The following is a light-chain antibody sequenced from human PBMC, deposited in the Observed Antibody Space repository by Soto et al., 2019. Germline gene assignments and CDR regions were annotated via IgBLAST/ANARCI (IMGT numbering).Light chain of an antibody. CDR2: DNT. J-gene: IGLJ1*01. CDR3: QSYDNSLSGYV. Sequence: QAVVTQPPSVSGAPGQRGTISCTGSSSNIGAGYDVHWYQQLPGAAPKLLIYDNTNRPSGVPDRFSGSKSGTSASLAITGLQSVDEADYYCQSYDNSLSGYVFGTGTKVTVL. CDR1: SSNIGAGYD. V-gene: IGLV1-40*01.